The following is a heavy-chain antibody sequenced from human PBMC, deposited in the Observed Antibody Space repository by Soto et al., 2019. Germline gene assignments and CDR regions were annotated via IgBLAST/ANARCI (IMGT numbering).Heavy chain of an antibody. J-gene: IGHJ5*02. CDR2: IYYSGST. Sequence: SETLSLTCTVSGGSIRSGGYYWSWIRQHPGKGLEWIGYIYYSGSTYYNPSLKSRVTISVDTSKNQFSLKLSSVTAADTAVYYCARESLEAYPGPWGQGTLVTVSS. CDR3: ARESLEAYPGP. CDR1: GGSIRSGGYY. D-gene: IGHD3-16*01. V-gene: IGHV4-31*03.